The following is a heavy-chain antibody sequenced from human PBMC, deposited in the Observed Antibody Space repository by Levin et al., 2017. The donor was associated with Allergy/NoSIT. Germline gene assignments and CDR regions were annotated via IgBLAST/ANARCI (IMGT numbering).Heavy chain of an antibody. V-gene: IGHV3-20*01. CDR1: GFTFDDYG. CDR2: INWNGGST. J-gene: IGHJ5*02. Sequence: GESLKISCAASGFTFDDYGMSWVRQAPGKGLEWVSGINWNGGSTGYADSVKGRFTISRDNAKNSLYLQMNSLRAEDTALYHCARGVGEGFKSPWFDPWGQGTLVTVSS. CDR3: ARGVGEGFKSPWFDP. D-gene: IGHD3-10*01.